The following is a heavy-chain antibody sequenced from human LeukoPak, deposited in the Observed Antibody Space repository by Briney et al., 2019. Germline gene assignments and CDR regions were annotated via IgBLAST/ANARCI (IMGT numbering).Heavy chain of an antibody. CDR2: INHSGST. CDR1: GGSFSGYY. CDR3: ARVGSGYSYGPFDY. J-gene: IGHJ4*02. D-gene: IGHD5-18*01. V-gene: IGHV4-34*01. Sequence: SETLSLTCAVYGGSFSGYYWSWIRQPPGKGLEWIGEINHSGSTNYNPSLKSRVTISVDTSKNQFSLKLNSVTAADTAVYYCARVGSGYSYGPFDYWGQGTLVTVSS.